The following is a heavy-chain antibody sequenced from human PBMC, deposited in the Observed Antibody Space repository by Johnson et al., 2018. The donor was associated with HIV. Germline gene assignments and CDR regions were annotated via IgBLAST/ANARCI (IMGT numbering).Heavy chain of an antibody. CDR2: ISWNGGST. V-gene: IGHV3-9*01. J-gene: IGHJ3*02. D-gene: IGHD1-14*01. CDR1: GFTFDDYA. CDR3: ARDQGYPEPAFDI. Sequence: VQLVESGGGLVQPGRSLRLSCAASGFTFDDYAMHWVRQAPGKGLEWVSGISWNGGSTGYADSVKGRFTISRDNAKNSLYLQMNSLRAEDTAVYYCARDQGYPEPAFDIWGQGTMVTVSS.